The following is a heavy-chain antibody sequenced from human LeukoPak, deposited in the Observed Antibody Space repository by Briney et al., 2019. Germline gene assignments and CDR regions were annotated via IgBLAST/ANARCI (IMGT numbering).Heavy chain of an antibody. CDR2: MDQSGST. CDR3: ARDYSKGGGFDF. J-gene: IGHJ4*02. Sequence: SETLSLTCTVSGGSICGLLWSWIRQPPRRGLEWIGYMDQSGSTTYNPSLKSRVTISVDTSKNQFSLKLSPVTAADTAVYYCARDYSKGGGFDFWGQGTLVTVSS. D-gene: IGHD4-11*01. CDR1: GGSICGLL. V-gene: IGHV4-59*01.